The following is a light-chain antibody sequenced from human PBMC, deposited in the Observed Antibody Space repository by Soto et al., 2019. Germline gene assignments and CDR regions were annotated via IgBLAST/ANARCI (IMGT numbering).Light chain of an antibody. J-gene: IGKJ1*01. CDR3: QQYGSSST. CDR1: QSVSNNY. Sequence: EIGLTQSPGTVSLSPGERATLSCRASQSVSNNYLAWYQQKPGQAPRLLIYTASNRATGIPDRFSGSGSGTDFTLTVSRLEPEDFAVYYCQQYGSSSTFGQGTKVAIK. V-gene: IGKV3-20*01. CDR2: TAS.